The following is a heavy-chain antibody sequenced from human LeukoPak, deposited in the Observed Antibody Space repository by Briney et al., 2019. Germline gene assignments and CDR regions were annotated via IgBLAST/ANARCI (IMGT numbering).Heavy chain of an antibody. CDR1: GGSISSSSYY. CDR3: ARGQGRMYYDFWSGFNYLDY. Sequence: PSETLSLTCTVSGGSISSSSYYWGWIRQPPGKGLEWIGEINHSGSTNYNPSLKSRVTISVDTSKNQFSLKLSSVTAADTAVYYCARGQGRMYYDFWSGFNYLDYWGQGTLVTVSS. J-gene: IGHJ4*02. D-gene: IGHD3-3*01. CDR2: INHSGST. V-gene: IGHV4-39*07.